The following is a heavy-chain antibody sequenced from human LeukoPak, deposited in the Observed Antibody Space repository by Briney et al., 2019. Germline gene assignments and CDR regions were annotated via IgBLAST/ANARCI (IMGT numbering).Heavy chain of an antibody. CDR2: ITGSASQT. CDR3: ARGGRLYSTLRDY. V-gene: IGHV3-11*06. CDR1: GLSFSAST. Sequence: GGSLRLSCAASGLSFSASTMTWVRQAPGKGLEWVADITGSASQTHYADSVKGRFTISRDNANYTLYLQMSSLRVEDTAVYYCARGGRLYSTLRDYWGQGTLVTVSS. D-gene: IGHD1-26*01. J-gene: IGHJ4*02.